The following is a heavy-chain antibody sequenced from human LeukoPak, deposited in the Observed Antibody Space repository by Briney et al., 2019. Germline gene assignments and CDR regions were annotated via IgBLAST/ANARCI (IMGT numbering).Heavy chain of an antibody. J-gene: IGHJ4*02. Sequence: SETLSLTCTVSGGSISSGGYYWSWIRQHPGKGLEWIGHIYYSGSTYYNPSLKSRVAISVDTSKNQFSLKLSSVTAADTAVYYCASGPTYYYGSGSPWDYWGQGTLVTVSS. V-gene: IGHV4-31*03. CDR1: GGSISSGGYY. D-gene: IGHD3-10*01. CDR3: ASGPTYYYGSGSPWDY. CDR2: IYYSGST.